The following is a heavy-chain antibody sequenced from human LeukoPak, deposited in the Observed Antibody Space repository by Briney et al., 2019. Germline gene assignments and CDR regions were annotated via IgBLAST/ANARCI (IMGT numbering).Heavy chain of an antibody. D-gene: IGHD2-2*02. V-gene: IGHV1-69*13. CDR2: IIPIFGTA. CDR1: GGTFSSYA. CDR3: AREYCSSTSCYND. Sequence: SVTVSCTASGGTFSSYAISWVRQAPGQGLEWMGGIIPIFGTANYAQKFQGRVTITADESTSTAYMELSSLRSEDTAVYYCAREYCSSTSCYNDWGQGTLVTVSS. J-gene: IGHJ4*02.